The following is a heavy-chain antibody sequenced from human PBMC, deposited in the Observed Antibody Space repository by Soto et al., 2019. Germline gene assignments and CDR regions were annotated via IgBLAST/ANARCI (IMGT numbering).Heavy chain of an antibody. D-gene: IGHD3-9*01. V-gene: IGHV4-4*02. CDR1: GGSIISSNW. J-gene: IGHJ4*02. CDR2: IYHSGST. Sequence: QVQLQESGPGLVQPSGTLSLTCAVSGGSIISSNWWNWVRQPPGKGLEWIGEIYHSGSTYYKPSLKSRVAMSVVTSKNQFSLKLTSSTAADTAFSYCARRDWSGSTSRCYFDYWGQGVLVTVSS. CDR3: ARRDWSGSTSRCYFDY.